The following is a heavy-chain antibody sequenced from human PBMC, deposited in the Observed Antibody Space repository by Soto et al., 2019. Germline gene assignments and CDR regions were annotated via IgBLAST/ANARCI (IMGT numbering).Heavy chain of an antibody. CDR2: IYHSGST. CDR1: GGSISSGGYS. V-gene: IGHV4-30-2*01. CDR3: ARPTYYYDSSGPPAY. Sequence: SETLSLTCAVSGGSISSGGYSWSWIRQPPGKGLEWIGYIYHSGSTYYNPSLKSRVTISVDRSKNQFSLKLSSVTAEDTAVYYCARPTYYYDSSGPPAYWGQGTLVTVS. D-gene: IGHD3-22*01. J-gene: IGHJ4*02.